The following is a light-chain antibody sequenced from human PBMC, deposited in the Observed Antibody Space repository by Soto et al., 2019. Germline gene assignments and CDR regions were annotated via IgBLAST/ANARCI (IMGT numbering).Light chain of an antibody. Sequence: QSALSHPRSVCWSPGHSVTFSCTGTNSDVGGSKSVSRYQQHPGKAPKLMIYDDIKRPSGVPDRFSGAKSGNTASLTISGLQAEDQADYYCCSYAGRYSYVFGTGTKVTAL. CDR2: DDI. V-gene: IGLV2-11*01. CDR1: NSDVGGSKS. J-gene: IGLJ1*01. CDR3: CSYAGRYSYV.